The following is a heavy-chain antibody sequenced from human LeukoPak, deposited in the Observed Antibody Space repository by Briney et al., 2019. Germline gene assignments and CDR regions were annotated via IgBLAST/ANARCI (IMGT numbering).Heavy chain of an antibody. CDR1: GFRITDYS. Sequence: GGSLRHSCAASGFRITDYSMRWVRQPPGKGLDWVAGLCMIGGYKYYADSPKGRFTISRDNSKDTVPIQINSLEAQEPAMYFLVKDRPCETCMPMDGWGQGNTVTVSS. CDR2: LCMIGGYK. D-gene: IGHD2-2*01. V-gene: IGHV3-23*01. J-gene: IGHJ6*02. CDR3: VKDRPCETCMPMDG.